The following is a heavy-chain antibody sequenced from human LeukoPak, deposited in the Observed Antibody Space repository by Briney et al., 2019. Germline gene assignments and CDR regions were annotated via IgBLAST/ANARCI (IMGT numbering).Heavy chain of an antibody. CDR2: ITGSSNYI. J-gene: IGHJ4*02. CDR1: GFTFSSR. Sequence: GGSLRLSCAASGFTFSSRMSWVRQAPGKGLEWVSSITGSSNYIYYSDSVKGRFTISRDNAKNSLYLQMNSLRAEDTAVYYCATDKLGGSGSHDYWGQGTLVTVSS. V-gene: IGHV3-21*01. CDR3: ATDKLGGSGSHDY. D-gene: IGHD3-10*01.